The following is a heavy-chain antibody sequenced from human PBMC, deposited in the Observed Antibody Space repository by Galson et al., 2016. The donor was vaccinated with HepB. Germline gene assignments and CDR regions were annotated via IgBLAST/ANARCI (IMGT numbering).Heavy chain of an antibody. D-gene: IGHD3-9*01. CDR3: ARQPIPDTVLVNYFDY. CDR1: GLSLNNYY. Sequence: ETLSLTCSVSGLSLNNYYWCWIRQPPGKGLEWIGHIHSSGSTSYNPSLQSRVTISVDTSKNQFSLRLRSVTAADTAVYYCARQPIPDTVLVNYFDYWGQGTLVTVSS. J-gene: IGHJ4*02. V-gene: IGHV4-59*08. CDR2: IHSSGST.